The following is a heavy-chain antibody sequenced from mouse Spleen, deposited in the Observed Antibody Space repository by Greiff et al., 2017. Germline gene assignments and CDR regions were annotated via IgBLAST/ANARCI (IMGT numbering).Heavy chain of an antibody. Sequence: VQLQQSGAELVMPGASVKMSCKASGYTFTDYWMHWVKQRPGQGLEWIGAIDTSDSYTSYNQKFKGKATLTVDESSSTAYMQLSSLTSEDSAVYYCARRQLGLRGYYAMDYWGQGTSVTVSS. J-gene: IGHJ4*01. CDR2: IDTSDSYT. CDR1: GYTFTDYW. CDR3: ARRQLGLRGYYAMDY. V-gene: IGHV1-69*01. D-gene: IGHD3-2*01.